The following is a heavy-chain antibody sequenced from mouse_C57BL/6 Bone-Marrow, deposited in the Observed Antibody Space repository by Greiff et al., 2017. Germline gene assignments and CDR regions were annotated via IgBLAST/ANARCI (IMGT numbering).Heavy chain of an antibody. CDR1: GYTFTSYW. CDR3: ARRAVVYFDY. J-gene: IGHJ2*01. D-gene: IGHD1-1*01. Sequence: QVQLQQPGAELVMPGASVKLSCKASGYTFTSYWMHWVKQRPGQGLEWIGEIDPSDSYTNYNQKFKGKSPLTVDKSSSPAYMQLSSLTSEDSAVYYCARRAVVYFDYWGQGTTLTVSS. V-gene: IGHV1-69*01. CDR2: IDPSDSYT.